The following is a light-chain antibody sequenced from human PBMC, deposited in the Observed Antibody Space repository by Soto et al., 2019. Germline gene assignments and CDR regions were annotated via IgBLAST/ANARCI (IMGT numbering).Light chain of an antibody. Sequence: DIQMTQSPSSLSSSVGDRVTITCRASQSISSYLNWYQQKPGKAPKLLIYAASSLQSGVPSRFSGTGSGTDFTLTSRSLKPEDFATYYCKQSYSTPWTFGQGTNV. CDR2: AAS. J-gene: IGKJ1*01. CDR3: KQSYSTPWT. V-gene: IGKV1-39*01. CDR1: QSISSY.